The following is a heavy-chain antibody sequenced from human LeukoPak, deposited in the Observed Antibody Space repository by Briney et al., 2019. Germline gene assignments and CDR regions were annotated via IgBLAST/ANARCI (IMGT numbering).Heavy chain of an antibody. CDR3: ARVRCSGGSCPYYYYYYYMDV. CDR1: NGSISSDTYF. J-gene: IGHJ6*03. Sequence: PSQTLSLTCTVSNGSISSDTYFRSWIRQPAGKGLEWIGRMSSSGISTYSPSLKSRVTISIDTSKNQFSLKLRFVTAADTAVYYCARVRCSGGSCPYYYYYYYMDVWGKGTTVTVSS. V-gene: IGHV4-61*02. CDR2: MSSSGIS. D-gene: IGHD2-15*01.